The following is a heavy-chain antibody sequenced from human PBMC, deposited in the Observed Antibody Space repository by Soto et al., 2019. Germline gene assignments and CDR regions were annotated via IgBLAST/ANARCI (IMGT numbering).Heavy chain of an antibody. CDR3: ARSQGSSTSLEIYYYYYYGMDV. V-gene: IGHV1-69*13. J-gene: IGHJ6*02. CDR1: GGTFGSYA. CDR2: IIPIPGTA. Sequence: SVKVSCKASGGTFGSYAISWVRQAPGQGLEWMGGIIPIPGTANYAQKFQGRVTIAADESTSTAHMELSSLRSEDTAVYYCARSQGSSTSLEIYYYYYYGMDVWGQGTTVTVSS. D-gene: IGHD2-2*01.